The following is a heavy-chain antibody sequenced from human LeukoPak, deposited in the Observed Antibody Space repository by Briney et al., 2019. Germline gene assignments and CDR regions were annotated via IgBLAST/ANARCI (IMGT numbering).Heavy chain of an antibody. CDR2: INHSGST. D-gene: IGHD6-6*01. CDR3: ARGSSSSHGDYYYYYMDV. V-gene: IGHV4-34*01. Sequence: SETLSLTCAVYGGSFSGYYWSWIRQPPGKGLEWIGEINHSGSTNYNPSLKSRVTISVDTSKNQFSLKLSSVTAADTAVYYCARGSSSSHGDYYYYYMDVWGKGTTVTVSS. CDR1: GGSFSGYY. J-gene: IGHJ6*03.